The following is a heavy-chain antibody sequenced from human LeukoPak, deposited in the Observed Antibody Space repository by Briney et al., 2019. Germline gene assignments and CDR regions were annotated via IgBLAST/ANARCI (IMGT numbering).Heavy chain of an antibody. CDR3: ARGAGRYYDSSGYYIDF. CDR2: IRYDGSNN. CDR1: GFTFSNAW. Sequence: GESLKISCVTSGFTFSNAWMSWVRQAPGKGLEWVAFIRYDGSNNYYADSVKGRFTTSRDNSKNTLYLQMNSLRAEDTAVYYCARGAGRYYDSSGYYIDFWGQGTLVTVSS. J-gene: IGHJ4*02. V-gene: IGHV3-30*02. D-gene: IGHD3-22*01.